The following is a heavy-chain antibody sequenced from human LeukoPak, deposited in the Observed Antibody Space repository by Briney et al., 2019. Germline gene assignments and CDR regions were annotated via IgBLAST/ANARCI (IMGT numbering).Heavy chain of an antibody. CDR1: GFTFSDYD. CDR2: ISYLSSHV. V-gene: IGHV3-21*01. D-gene: IGHD3-16*01. J-gene: IGHJ4*02. Sequence: GGSLRLSCSASGFTFSDYDMNWVRQAPGQGLEWVSSISYLSSHVYYGDSVKGRFSISRDNAKNSLYLQMNSLGAEDTAISYCGRAFPPLRTSSPGDLWGQGILVTVSS. CDR3: GRAFPPLRTSSPGDL.